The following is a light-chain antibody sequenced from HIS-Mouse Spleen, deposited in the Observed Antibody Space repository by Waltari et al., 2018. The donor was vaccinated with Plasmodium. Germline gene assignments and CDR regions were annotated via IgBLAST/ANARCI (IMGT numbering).Light chain of an antibody. CDR3: CSYAGSSTYV. CDR1: RSDVGSYNL. CDR2: EGS. Sequence: QSALTQPASVSGSPGKSITISCTGTRSDVGSYNLVPWYQQHPGKAPKLMIYEGSKRPSGVSNRFSGSKSGNTASLTISGLQAEDEADYYCCSYAGSSTYVFGTGTKVTVL. J-gene: IGLJ1*01. V-gene: IGLV2-23*01.